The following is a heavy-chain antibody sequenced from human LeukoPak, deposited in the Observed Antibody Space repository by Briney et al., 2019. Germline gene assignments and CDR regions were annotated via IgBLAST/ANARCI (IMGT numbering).Heavy chain of an antibody. V-gene: IGHV3-7*01. Sequence: PGGSLRLSCAASGFTFSSYWMGWVRQAPGKGLEWVANIKEDGSEKYYVDSVKGRFTISRDNAKNSLYLQMNSLRAEDTAVYYCARDGSSWTTYYYYYMDVWGKGTTVTVSS. CDR2: IKEDGSEK. D-gene: IGHD6-13*01. J-gene: IGHJ6*03. CDR3: ARDGSSWTTYYYYYMDV. CDR1: GFTFSSYW.